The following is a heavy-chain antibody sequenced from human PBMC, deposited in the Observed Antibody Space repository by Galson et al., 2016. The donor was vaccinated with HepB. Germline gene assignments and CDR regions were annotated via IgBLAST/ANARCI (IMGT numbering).Heavy chain of an antibody. CDR3: ARDGWGGDRSVDRYGMDV. CDR2: IWHDGSNK. Sequence: SLRLSCAASGFSFRSYGMHWVRQAPGKGLEWVAVIWHDGSNKYYADSVKGRFSISRDNSKNILYLQMKSLRAEDTAVYYCARDGWGGDRSVDRYGMDVWGQGTTVTVSS. V-gene: IGHV3-33*01. J-gene: IGHJ6*02. D-gene: IGHD3-10*01. CDR1: GFSFRSYG.